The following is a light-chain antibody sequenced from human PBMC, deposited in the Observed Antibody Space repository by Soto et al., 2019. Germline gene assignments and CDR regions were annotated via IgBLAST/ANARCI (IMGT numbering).Light chain of an antibody. Sequence: DIVMTQTPLSLSVTPGQPASISCKSSQSLLHSDGKTFLYWYLQKPGQPPQLLIYEVSNRVTGVPDRFSGSGSGTDLTLRIRLVEAENLAPYYCMQAIEIPWTYGQATKVDIK. CDR1: QSLLHSDGKTF. CDR2: EVS. V-gene: IGKV2D-29*01. CDR3: MQAIEIPWT. J-gene: IGKJ1*01.